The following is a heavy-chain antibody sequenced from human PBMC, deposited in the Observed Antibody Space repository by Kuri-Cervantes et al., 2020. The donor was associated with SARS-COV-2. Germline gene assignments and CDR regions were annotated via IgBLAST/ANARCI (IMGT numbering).Heavy chain of an antibody. V-gene: IGHV3-15*01. J-gene: IGHJ4*02. D-gene: IGHD2-2*01. CDR3: ARETCSSTSCYYFDY. CDR2: IKSKTDGGTT. CDR1: GFTFGDYA. Sequence: GGSLRLSCTASGFTFGDYAMSWFRQAPGKGLEWVGRIKSKTDGGTTDYAAPVKGRFTISRDDSKNTLYLQMNSLKTEDTAVYYCARETCSSTSCYYFDYWGQGTLVTVSS.